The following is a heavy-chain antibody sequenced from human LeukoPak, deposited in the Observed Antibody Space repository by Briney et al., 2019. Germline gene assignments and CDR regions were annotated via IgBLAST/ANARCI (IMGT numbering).Heavy chain of an antibody. CDR2: IIPIFGTA. D-gene: IGHD5-18*01. Sequence: SVKVSCKASGGTFSSYAISWVRQAPGQGLEWMGGIIPIFGTANYAQKFQGRVTITADESTSTAYMELSSLRAEDTAVYYCARCGYRSAYGWGGGYYYYFMDVWGNGTTVTVSS. CDR3: ARCGYRSAYGWGGGYYYYFMDV. V-gene: IGHV1-69*13. J-gene: IGHJ6*03. CDR1: GGTFSSYA.